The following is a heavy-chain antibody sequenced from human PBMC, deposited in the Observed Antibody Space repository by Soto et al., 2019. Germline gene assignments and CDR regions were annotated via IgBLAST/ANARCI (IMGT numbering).Heavy chain of an antibody. CDR3: ARPTMTIDYSYYYGMDV. Sequence: EVQLLESGGGLVQPGGSLRLSCAASGFTFSSYAMSWVRQAPGKGLEWVSAISGSGGSRYYADSVKGRFTISRDNSKNTMYLQMNSLRAEDTSVYYCARPTMTIDYSYYYGMDVWGQGTTVTVSS. D-gene: IGHD4-17*01. J-gene: IGHJ6*02. V-gene: IGHV3-23*01. CDR1: GFTFSSYA. CDR2: ISGSGGSR.